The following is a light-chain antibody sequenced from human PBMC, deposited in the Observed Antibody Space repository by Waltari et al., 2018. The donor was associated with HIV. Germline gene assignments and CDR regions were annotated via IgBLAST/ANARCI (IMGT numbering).Light chain of an antibody. V-gene: IGLV2-14*01. CDR3: SSYTSSSSYV. CDR2: DVS. CDR1: SSDVGGYNY. J-gene: IGLJ1*01. Sequence: QSALTQPASVSGSPGQSITISCTGTSSDVGGYNYVSWYQQHPGKAPKLMIYDVSNRASGVSNRFSGSQSGNTASLTISVLQAEDEAEYYCSSYTSSSSYVFGTGTKVTVL.